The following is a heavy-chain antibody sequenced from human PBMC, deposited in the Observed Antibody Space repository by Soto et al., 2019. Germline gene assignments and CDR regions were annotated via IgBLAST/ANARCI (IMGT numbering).Heavy chain of an antibody. Sequence: GTSAKVTCKESGYTFTSNGISWVRQAPGQGLEWMGCINPNSGGTNYAQKFQGCVTMTRDTSISTAYMELSRLRSDDTAVYYCARAMVSCSGGSCYLGSLYYYYGMDVWGQGTTVTGFS. D-gene: IGHD2-15*01. CDR3: ARAMVSCSGGSCYLGSLYYYYGMDV. CDR1: GYTFTSNG. CDR2: INPNSGGT. V-gene: IGHV1-2*04. J-gene: IGHJ6*02.